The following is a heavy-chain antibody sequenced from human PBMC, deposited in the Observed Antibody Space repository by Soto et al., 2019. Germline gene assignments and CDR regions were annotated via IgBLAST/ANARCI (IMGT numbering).Heavy chain of an antibody. D-gene: IGHD5-12*01. V-gene: IGHV3-23*01. CDR3: ARGRYFDASGGCANY. Sequence: EVKLLESGGGSVPSGASARLSCLTSGFMFDNYAMSWVRQSPARGLEWVAAISGSGHATYYTQSVRGRFIISRDKSKKAVFLQMNNLRTEDTAIYYCARGRYFDASGGCANYWGLGTLVTVSP. J-gene: IGHJ4*02. CDR1: GFMFDNYA. CDR2: ISGSGHAT.